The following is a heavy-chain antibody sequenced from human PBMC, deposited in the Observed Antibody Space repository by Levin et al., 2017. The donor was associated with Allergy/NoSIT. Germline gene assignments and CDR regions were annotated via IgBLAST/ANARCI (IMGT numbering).Heavy chain of an antibody. V-gene: IGHV3-74*01. CDR2: INGGGSST. CDR3: ARGMATPAIDY. D-gene: IGHD5-12*01. CDR1: GFTFSSYW. J-gene: IGHJ4*02. Sequence: PGGSLRLSCAASGFTFSSYWMHWVRQAPGKGLVWVSRINGGGSSTIYADSVKGRFTISRDNAKNTLYLQMNSLRAEDTALYYCARGMATPAIDYWGQGTLVTVSS.